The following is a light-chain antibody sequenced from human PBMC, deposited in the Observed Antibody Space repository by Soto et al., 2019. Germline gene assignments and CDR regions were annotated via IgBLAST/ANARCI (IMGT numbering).Light chain of an antibody. CDR1: RSNIGSNT. CDR2: SNN. J-gene: IGLJ3*02. Sequence: QLVLTQPPSASGTPGQRVTISCSGSRSNIGSNTVNWYQQLPGTAPKLLIYSNNQRPSGVPDRFSGSKSGTSASLAISGLQSEDEAEYYCAVWDDSLNGWVFGGGTTLTVL. V-gene: IGLV1-44*01. CDR3: AVWDDSLNGWV.